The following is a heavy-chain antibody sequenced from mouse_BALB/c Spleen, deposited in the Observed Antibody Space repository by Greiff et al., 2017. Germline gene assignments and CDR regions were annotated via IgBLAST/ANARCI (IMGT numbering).Heavy chain of an antibody. D-gene: IGHD1-2*01. CDR2: ISSGSSTI. Sequence: EVKLVESGGGLVQPGGSRKLSCAASGFTFSSFGMHWVRQAPEKGLEWVAYISSGSSTIYYADTVKGRFTISRDNPKNTLFLQMTSLRSEDTAMYYCARSGNSLLRGFAYWGQGTLVTVAA. V-gene: IGHV5-17*02. CDR1: GFTFSSFG. CDR3: ARSGNSLLRGFAY. J-gene: IGHJ3*01.